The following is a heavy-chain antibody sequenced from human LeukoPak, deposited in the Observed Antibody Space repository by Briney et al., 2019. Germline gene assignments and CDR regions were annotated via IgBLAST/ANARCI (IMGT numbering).Heavy chain of an antibody. CDR3: ARDYKYAFDN. Sequence: GGSLRLTCAASGFTFSDYSMNWVRQAPGKGLEWISYIGIDSGNTNYADSVKGRFTISGDKAKNSLYLQMNSLRVEDTAVYYCARDYKYAFDNWGQGTLVTVSS. CDR2: IGIDSGNT. J-gene: IGHJ4*02. D-gene: IGHD5-24*01. CDR1: GFTFSDYS. V-gene: IGHV3-48*01.